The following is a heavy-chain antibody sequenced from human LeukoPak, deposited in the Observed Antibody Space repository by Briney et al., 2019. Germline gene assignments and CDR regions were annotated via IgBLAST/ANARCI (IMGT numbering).Heavy chain of an antibody. CDR3: ARTDPKHGGFGS. CDR1: GGSINSYY. Sequence: SETLSLTCTVSGGSINSYYWSWIRQPAGKGLEWIGRVYTSGSTNYNPSLKSRVTMSLDTSKNQFSLKLTSVTAADTAVYYCARTDPKHGGFGSWGQGTLVTVSS. V-gene: IGHV4-4*07. J-gene: IGHJ4*02. D-gene: IGHD3-16*01. CDR2: VYTSGST.